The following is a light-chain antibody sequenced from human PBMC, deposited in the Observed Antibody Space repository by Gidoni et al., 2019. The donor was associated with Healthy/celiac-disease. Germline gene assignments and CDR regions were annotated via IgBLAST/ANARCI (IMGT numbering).Light chain of an antibody. J-gene: IGLJ2*01. Sequence: SYELTQPPSVSVSPVQTASITCSGATLGDKYACWYQQKPGQSPVLVIYQDSKRPSGIPERFSGSNSGNTATLTISGTQAMDEADYYCQAWDSSTAVVFGGGTKLTVL. V-gene: IGLV3-1*01. CDR2: QDS. CDR1: TLGDKY. CDR3: QAWDSSTAVV.